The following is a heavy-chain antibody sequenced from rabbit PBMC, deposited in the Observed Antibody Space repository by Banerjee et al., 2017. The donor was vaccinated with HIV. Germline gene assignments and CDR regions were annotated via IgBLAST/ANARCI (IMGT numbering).Heavy chain of an antibody. V-gene: IGHV1S47*01. Sequence: ELVESGGGLVQPGESLNLSCKASGIDFSGYGINWVRQAPGKGPEWIAYIYPGFGVGTYANSVKGRFTISSDNARTTVFLQMTSLTASDTATYFCARGIYTSSSGYFPFNLWGPGTLVTVS. CDR2: IYPGFGVG. D-gene: IGHD1-1*01. J-gene: IGHJ4*01. CDR3: ARGIYTSSSGYFPFNL. CDR1: GIDFSGYG.